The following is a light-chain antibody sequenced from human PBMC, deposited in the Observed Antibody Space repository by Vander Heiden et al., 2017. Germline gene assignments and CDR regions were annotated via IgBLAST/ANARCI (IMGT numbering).Light chain of an antibody. Sequence: LTPPDPVSGSPGQSITLSCTGTSSDVGGYNYVSWYQQHPGKAPKLMIYEVSNRPSGVSNRFSGSESGNTAALTVSGREAENEDEYYCGSYTRSTWVFGGGTKLTVL. CDR3: GSYTRSTWV. CDR1: SSDVGGYNY. CDR2: EVS. J-gene: IGLJ3*02. V-gene: IGLV2-14*01.